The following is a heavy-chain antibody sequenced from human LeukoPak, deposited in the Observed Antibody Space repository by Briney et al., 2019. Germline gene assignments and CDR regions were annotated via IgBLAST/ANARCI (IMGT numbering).Heavy chain of an antibody. CDR1: GLTFTNYA. CDR2: VYKDGKM. Sequence: GGSLRLSCVASGLTFTNYAMSWVRQAPGKGLEWVSVVYKDGKMFYIDSVKGRFAISRDTSKNTVYLQMNNLRAEDTAVYYCASRHCSGGDCYFAGADPFDHWGQGTLVTVSS. CDR3: ASRHCSGGDCYFAGADPFDH. D-gene: IGHD2-21*01. J-gene: IGHJ4*02. V-gene: IGHV3-23*03.